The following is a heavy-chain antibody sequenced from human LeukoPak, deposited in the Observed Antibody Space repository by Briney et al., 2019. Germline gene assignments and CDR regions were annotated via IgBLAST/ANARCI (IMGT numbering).Heavy chain of an antibody. V-gene: IGHV4-59*01. Sequence: PSETLSLTCTVSGGPISRSYWTWIRQPPGKGLEWIGCIYNSGSTLYNPSLKSRVTISEDTSKGQFSLQLSSVTAADTAVYYCARASSGAIYYYGMDVWGQGTTVTVSS. CDR3: ARASSGAIYYYGMDV. D-gene: IGHD3-10*01. J-gene: IGHJ6*02. CDR1: GGPISRSY. CDR2: IYNSGST.